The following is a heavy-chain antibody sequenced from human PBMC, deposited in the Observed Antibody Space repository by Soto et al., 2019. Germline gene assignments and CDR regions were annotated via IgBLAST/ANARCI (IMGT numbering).Heavy chain of an antibody. Sequence: ASVKVSCKASGYTFTSYGISWVRQAPGQGLEWMGWISAYNGNTNYAQKLQGRVTMTTDTSTSTAYMELRSLRSDDTAVYYCARGLSSCYSAEYFQHWGQGTLVTVSS. CDR1: GYTFTSYG. CDR2: ISAYNGNT. CDR3: ARGLSSCYSAEYFQH. J-gene: IGHJ1*01. V-gene: IGHV1-18*01. D-gene: IGHD2-15*01.